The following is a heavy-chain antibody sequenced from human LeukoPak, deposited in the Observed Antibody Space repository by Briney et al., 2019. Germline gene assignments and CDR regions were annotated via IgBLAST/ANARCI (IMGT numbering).Heavy chain of an antibody. J-gene: IGHJ4*02. CDR3: ARDYGVYSGSYNPFDY. CDR1: GYTFTSFD. D-gene: IGHD1-26*01. CDR2: MNTNSGDT. Sequence: ASVKVSCKASGYTFTSFDINWVRQTAGQGFEWMGWMNTNSGDTNYAQKLQGRVTMTTDTSTSTAYMELRSLRSDDTAVYYCARDYGVYSGSYNPFDYWGQGTLVTVSS. V-gene: IGHV1-18*01.